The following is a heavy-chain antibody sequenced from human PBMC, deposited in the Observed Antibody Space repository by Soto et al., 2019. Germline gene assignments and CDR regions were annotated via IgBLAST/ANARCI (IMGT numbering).Heavy chain of an antibody. V-gene: IGHV3-21*01. CDR2: ISSSSSYI. D-gene: IGHD6-13*01. Sequence: EVQLVESGGGLVKPGGSLRLSCAASGFTFSSYSMNWVRQAPGKGLEWVSSISSSSSYIYYADSVKGRFTISRDNAKNSLYLQMNSLRAEDTAVYYCASAPSSSSWWEGYGMDVWGQGTTVTVSS. CDR1: GFTFSSYS. J-gene: IGHJ6*02. CDR3: ASAPSSSSWWEGYGMDV.